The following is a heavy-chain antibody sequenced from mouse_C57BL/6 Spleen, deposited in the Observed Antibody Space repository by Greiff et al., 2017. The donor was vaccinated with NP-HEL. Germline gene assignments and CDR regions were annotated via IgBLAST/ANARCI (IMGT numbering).Heavy chain of an antibody. CDR1: GYTFTNYW. CDR3: ARFGAYDGGFYYCDY. Sequence: VQLQQSGAELVRPGTSVKMSCKASGYTFTNYWIGWAKQRPGHGLEWIGDIYPGGGYTNYNEKFKGKATLTADKSSSTAYMQFSSLTSEDSAIYYCARFGAYDGGFYYCDYWGQGTTLTVSS. J-gene: IGHJ2*01. D-gene: IGHD2-12*01. V-gene: IGHV1-63*01. CDR2: IYPGGGYT.